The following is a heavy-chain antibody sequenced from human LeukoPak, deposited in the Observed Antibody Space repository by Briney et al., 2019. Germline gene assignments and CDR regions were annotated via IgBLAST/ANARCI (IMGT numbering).Heavy chain of an antibody. J-gene: IGHJ6*03. V-gene: IGHV3-21*01. CDR3: ARDPQLWSYYYYYYMDV. D-gene: IGHD5-18*01. CDR2: ISSSSSYI. Sequence: PGGSLRLSCAASGFTFSSYSMNWVRRAPGKGLEWVSSISSSSSYIYYADSVKGRFTISRDNAKNSLYLQMNSLRAEDTAVYYCARDPQLWSYYYYYYMDVWGKGTTVTVSS. CDR1: GFTFSSYS.